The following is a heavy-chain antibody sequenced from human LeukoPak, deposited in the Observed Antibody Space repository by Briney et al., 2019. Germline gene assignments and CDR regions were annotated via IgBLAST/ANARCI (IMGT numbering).Heavy chain of an antibody. CDR3: ARQRFGPARKFDY. V-gene: IGHV4-39*01. CDR1: GGSISSNNY. CDR2: IYYSGNT. Sequence: SSETLSLTCSVSGGSISSNNYWGWVRQPPGKGLEWIGSIYYSGNTYYNPSLKSRVTISVDTSKNQFSLKLSSVTAADTAVYFCARQRFGPARKFDYWGQGTLVTVSS. J-gene: IGHJ4*02. D-gene: IGHD3-10*01.